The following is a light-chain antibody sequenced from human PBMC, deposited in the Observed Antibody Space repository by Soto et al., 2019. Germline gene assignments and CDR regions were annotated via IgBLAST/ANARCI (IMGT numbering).Light chain of an antibody. CDR3: SSYTTAVFYV. Sequence: QSALTQPASVSGSPGQSITISCTGSSSDIGAFNYVAWYQQHPGKAPKLIIHGVTNRPSGVSSRFSGSKSDYTASLTISGLQAEDEADYYCSSYTTAVFYVFVTGTKLTVL. CDR2: GVT. CDR1: SSDIGAFNY. J-gene: IGLJ1*01. V-gene: IGLV2-14*01.